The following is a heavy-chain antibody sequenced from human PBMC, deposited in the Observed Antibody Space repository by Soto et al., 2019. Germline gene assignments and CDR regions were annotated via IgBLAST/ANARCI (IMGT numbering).Heavy chain of an antibody. CDR2: IWYDGSNK. J-gene: IGHJ6*02. D-gene: IGHD3-3*01. Sequence: QVQLVESGGGVVQPGRSLRLSCAASGFTFSSYGMHWVRQAPGKGLEWVAVIWYDGSNKYYADSVKGRFTISRDNSKNTLYLQMISLRAEDTAVYYCARGLGGTYYYYYGMDVWGQGTTVTVSS. V-gene: IGHV3-33*01. CDR3: ARGLGGTYYYYYGMDV. CDR1: GFTFSSYG.